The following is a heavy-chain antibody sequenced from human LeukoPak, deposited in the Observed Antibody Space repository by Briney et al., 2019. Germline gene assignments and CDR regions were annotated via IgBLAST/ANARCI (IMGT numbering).Heavy chain of an antibody. CDR3: ARQEEWLRSYYYYYGMDV. CDR2: MNPNSGNT. J-gene: IGHJ6*02. V-gene: IGHV1-8*01. D-gene: IGHD5-12*01. CDR1: GYTFTSYD. Sequence: ASVKVSWKASGYTFTSYDINWVRQATGQGLEWMGWMNPNSGNTGYAQKFQGRVTMTRNTSISTAYMELSSLRSEDTAVYYCARQEEWLRSYYYYYGMDVWGQGTTVTVSS.